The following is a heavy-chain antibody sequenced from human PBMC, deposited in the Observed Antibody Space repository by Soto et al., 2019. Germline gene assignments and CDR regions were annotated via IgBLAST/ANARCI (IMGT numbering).Heavy chain of an antibody. CDR1: GFAFNSYT. J-gene: IGHJ6*02. D-gene: IGHD2-21*01. Sequence: PGGSLRLSCAASGFAFNSYTMNWVRQAPGKGLEWVSSISSTSSYIYYADSVKGRFTISRDNAKNSLHLQMNSLRAEDTAVYYCARDRAVITHWYYYAMDVWGQGTTVTVPS. V-gene: IGHV3-21*01. CDR2: ISSTSSYI. CDR3: ARDRAVITHWYYYAMDV.